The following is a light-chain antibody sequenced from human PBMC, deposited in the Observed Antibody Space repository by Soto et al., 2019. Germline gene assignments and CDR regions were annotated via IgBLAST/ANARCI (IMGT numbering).Light chain of an antibody. J-gene: IGLJ1*01. CDR3: SSYAGSSNV. V-gene: IGLV2-8*01. Sequence: QSALTQPPSASGSPGQSVAISCTGTSSDVGGYNYVSWYQQHPGKAPKLMIYEVNKRPSGVPDRFSGSKSVNTASLTVSGLQAEDEADYYCSSYAGSSNVFGTGTNVTVL. CDR1: SSDVGGYNY. CDR2: EVN.